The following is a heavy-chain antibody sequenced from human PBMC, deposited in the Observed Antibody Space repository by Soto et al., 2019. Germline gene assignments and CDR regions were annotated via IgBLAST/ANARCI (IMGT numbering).Heavy chain of an antibody. V-gene: IGHV5-51*01. CDR2: IYPGDSGI. CDR3: ARHLYPDYTMDV. J-gene: IGHJ6*02. CDR1: GYSFTNYW. Sequence: GESLKISCKGSGYSFTNYWIGWVRQMPGKGLEWMGIIYPGDSGIRYSPSFQGQVTISADKSIGTAYLQWSSLKASDTAMYYCARHLYPDYTMDVWGQGTTVTVSS.